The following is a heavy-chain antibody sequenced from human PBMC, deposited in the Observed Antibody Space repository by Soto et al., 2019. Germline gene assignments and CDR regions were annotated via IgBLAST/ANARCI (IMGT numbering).Heavy chain of an antibody. CDR1: GGTFNTHA. V-gene: IGHV1-69*13. Sequence: GASLKVSCKTSGGTFNTHAISWVRQAPGHGFEWMGGIVPIYGIPSHAQKFQGRVTITADEPTTTVYMELSSLRSDDTAVYYCARGPNWNARYYYYGMDVWGQGTTVTVSS. CDR2: IVPIYGIP. D-gene: IGHD1-1*01. J-gene: IGHJ6*02. CDR3: ARGPNWNARYYYYGMDV.